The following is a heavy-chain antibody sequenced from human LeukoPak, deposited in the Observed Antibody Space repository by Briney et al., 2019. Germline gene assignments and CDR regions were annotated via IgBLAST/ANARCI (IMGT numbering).Heavy chain of an antibody. D-gene: IGHD3-10*01. V-gene: IGHV3-7*05. CDR2: INEDGTTI. Sequence: GGSLRLSCEASGFTFSGYWMSWVRQAPGRGLEWVADINEDGTTIYYVNSVKGRFTISRDNAKNSLSLQLNTLRAGDTAVYYCARWSYVSGTWFLDYWGQGTLVTVSS. J-gene: IGHJ4*02. CDR1: GFTFSGYW. CDR3: ARWSYVSGTWFLDY.